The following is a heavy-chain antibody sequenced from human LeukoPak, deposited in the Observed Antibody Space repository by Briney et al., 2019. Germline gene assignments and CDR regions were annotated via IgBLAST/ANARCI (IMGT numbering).Heavy chain of an antibody. CDR3: ASAYCSSTSCYFWFDP. CDR2: TYYRSKWYN. D-gene: IGHD2-2*01. Sequence: SQTLSLTCAISGDSVSSNSAAWNWIRQSPSRGLEWLGRTYYRSKWYNDYAVPVKSRITINPDTSKNQFSLQLNSVTPEDTAVYYCASAYCSSTSCYFWFDPWGQGTLVTVSS. CDR1: GDSVSSNSAA. J-gene: IGHJ5*02. V-gene: IGHV6-1*01.